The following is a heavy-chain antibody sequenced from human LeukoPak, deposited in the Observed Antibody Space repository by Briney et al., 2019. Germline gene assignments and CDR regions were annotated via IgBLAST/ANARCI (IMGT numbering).Heavy chain of an antibody. V-gene: IGHV3-7*01. D-gene: IGHD5-18*01. CDR1: GFTFSSYW. J-gene: IGHJ4*02. CDR3: ARHLSGVTGYTYGRGIDY. CDR2: IKKDGSEK. Sequence: GGSLRLSRAASGFTFSSYWMSRVRQAPGKGLEWVANIKKDGSEKYYVDSVKGRFTISRDNAKKSLYLQMNSLRAEDTAVYYCARHLSGVTGYTYGRGIDYWGQGTLVTVSS.